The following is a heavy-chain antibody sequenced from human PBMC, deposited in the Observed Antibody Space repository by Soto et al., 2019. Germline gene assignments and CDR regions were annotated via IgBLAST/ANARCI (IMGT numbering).Heavy chain of an antibody. V-gene: IGHV4-4*07. J-gene: IGHJ5*02. D-gene: IGHD3-22*01. CDR3: AREPIVEGPPGYHWFDP. CDR2: FYTTGRA. Sequence: PSETLSLTCSVSGGSISSSYWNWIRQPAGKGLEWIGRFYTTGRASYNPSLKGRLTLSGDTSKNQFSLRLGSVTAADTAVYYCAREPIVEGPPGYHWFDPWGQGILVTVSS. CDR1: GGSISSSY.